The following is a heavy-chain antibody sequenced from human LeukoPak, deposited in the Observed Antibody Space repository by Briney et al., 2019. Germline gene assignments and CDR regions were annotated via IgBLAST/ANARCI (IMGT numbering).Heavy chain of an antibody. D-gene: IGHD3-3*01. CDR3: AVRGYGPQYDYNYYRDV. V-gene: IGHV1-69*05. J-gene: IGHJ6*03. CDR1: LGSLRRYA. Sequence: VSRQPSLGSLRRYAIRWVRQAPGQGLEWIVGIIPSFGTTNYDQNIQDRLTLTTHDSTSTASMELRSPLSEDTGVYYCAVRGYGPQYDYNYYRDVWGKGTTVTVSS. CDR2: IIPSFGTT.